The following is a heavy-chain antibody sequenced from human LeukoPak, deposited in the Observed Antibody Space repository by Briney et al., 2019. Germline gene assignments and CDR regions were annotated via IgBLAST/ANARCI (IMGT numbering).Heavy chain of an antibody. CDR1: GYTFTSYD. CDR2: MNPNSGNT. V-gene: IGHV1-8*01. D-gene: IGHD3-16*02. CDR3: ARVREYDYVWGSYRYEHYFDY. Sequence: ASVKVSCKASGYTFTSYDINWVRQATGQGLEWMGWMNPNSGNTSYAQKFQGGVTMTRNTSISTAYMELSSLRSEDTAVYYCARVREYDYVWGSYRYEHYFDYWGQGTLVTVSS. J-gene: IGHJ4*02.